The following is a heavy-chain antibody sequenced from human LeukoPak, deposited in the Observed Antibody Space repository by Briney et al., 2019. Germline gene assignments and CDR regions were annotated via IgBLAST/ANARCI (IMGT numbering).Heavy chain of an antibody. CDR3: ARDRGSGWYNNWFDP. V-gene: IGHV3-23*01. J-gene: IGHJ5*02. CDR1: GFTFNSYG. Sequence: PGGTLRLSCAASGFTFNSYGLSWVRQAPGKGLDWVSSITRRNSTYYADSVKGRFTVSRDNAKNTLYLQMNSLRAEDTAVYYCARDRGSGWYNNWFDPWGQGTLVTVSS. CDR2: ITRRNST. D-gene: IGHD6-19*01.